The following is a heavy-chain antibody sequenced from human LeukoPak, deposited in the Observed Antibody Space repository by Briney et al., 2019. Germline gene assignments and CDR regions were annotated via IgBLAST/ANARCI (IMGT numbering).Heavy chain of an antibody. D-gene: IGHD4-17*01. CDR2: ISGSGGST. CDR3: AKDPTAVTDFDY. V-gene: IGHV3-23*01. J-gene: IGHJ4*02. Sequence: PGGSLRLSCAASGFTFSSYSMNWVRQAPGKGLEWVSAISGSGGSTYYADSVKGRFTISRDNSKNTLYLQMNSLRAEDTAVYYCAKDPTAVTDFDYWGQGTLVTVSS. CDR1: GFTFSSYS.